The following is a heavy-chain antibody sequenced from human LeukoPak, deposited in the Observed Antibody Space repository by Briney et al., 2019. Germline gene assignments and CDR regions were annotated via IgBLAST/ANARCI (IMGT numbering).Heavy chain of an antibody. V-gene: IGHV4-4*08. CDR2: IYPTGNT. Sequence: PSETLSLTCTVSGGSLGGYYWSWIRRTPGKGLEYIGYIYPTGNTNGNTNYNPSLKSRVTISVDTSKNQFSLNLTSVTAADTAKYYCARLQWLVRSWFDPWGQGTLVIVSS. CDR1: GGSLGGYY. D-gene: IGHD6-19*01. J-gene: IGHJ5*02. CDR3: ARLQWLVRSWFDP.